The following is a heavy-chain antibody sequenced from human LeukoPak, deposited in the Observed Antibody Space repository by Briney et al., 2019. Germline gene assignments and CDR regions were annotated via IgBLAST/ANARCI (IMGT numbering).Heavy chain of an antibody. CDR1: GYTFTSYY. CDR2: INPSGGST. V-gene: IGHV1-46*01. J-gene: IGHJ5*02. D-gene: IGHD2-2*01. Sequence: ASVKVSCKASGYTFTSYYMRWVRQAPGQGLEWMGIINPSGGSTSYAQKFQGRVTMTRDTSTSTVYMELSSLRSEDTAVYYCARGFQDIVVVPAAKDWFDPWGQGTLVTVSS. CDR3: ARGFQDIVVVPAAKDWFDP.